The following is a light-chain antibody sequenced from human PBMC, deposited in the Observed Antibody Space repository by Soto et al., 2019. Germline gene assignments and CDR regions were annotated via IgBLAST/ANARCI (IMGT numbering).Light chain of an antibody. J-gene: IGKJ1*01. Sequence: DIQMTQSPSSLSASVGDRVTITCRASQGISHYLAWYQQKPGKVPKLLIYAASTLQSGVPSRFSGSRSGTDFTLTISSLQPEDVATYYCQKYNSSPWTFGQGTKVEIK. CDR3: QKYNSSPWT. CDR2: AAS. V-gene: IGKV1-27*01. CDR1: QGISHY.